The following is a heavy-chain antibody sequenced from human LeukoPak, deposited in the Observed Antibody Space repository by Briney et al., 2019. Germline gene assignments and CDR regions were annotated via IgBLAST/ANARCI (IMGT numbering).Heavy chain of an antibody. J-gene: IGHJ4*02. V-gene: IGHV4-39*01. CDR3: ARSIAAEWDY. CDR2: IYYGENT. Sequence: PSETLSLTCTVSGGSISSGPYYWGWIRQPPGKGLEWIGNIYYGENTYYNPSLKSRVTISIDTSKNQFYLKLSSLTAADTAVYYCARSIAAEWDYWGQGTLVTVSS. D-gene: IGHD6-13*01. CDR1: GGSISSGPYY.